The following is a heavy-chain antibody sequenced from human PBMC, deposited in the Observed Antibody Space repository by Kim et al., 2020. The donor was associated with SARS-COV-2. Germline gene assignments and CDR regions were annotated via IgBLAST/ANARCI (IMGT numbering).Heavy chain of an antibody. CDR1: GGSISSGGYY. J-gene: IGHJ5*02. CDR3: AGCPGFNWFDP. V-gene: IGHV4-31*03. CDR2: IFYSGST. Sequence: SETLSLTCTVSGGSISSGGYYWSWIRQHPGKGLEWIGYIFYSGSTYCNPSLKSRLTISVDTSKNQFSLKLSSVTAADTAVYYCAGCPGFNWFDPWGQGTLVTVSS.